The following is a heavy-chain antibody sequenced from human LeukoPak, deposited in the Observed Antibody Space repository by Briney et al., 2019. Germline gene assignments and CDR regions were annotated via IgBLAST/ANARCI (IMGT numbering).Heavy chain of an antibody. Sequence: SVPALVKPTQTLRLTCTFSGFSLSTSGMRVRWIRQPPGKALEWHARIDWDDDKLYTTSLKTRLTISKDTSKNQVVLTMTNMDPVDTATYYCARIYSDRGMDVWGKGTTVTVSS. J-gene: IGHJ6*04. CDR3: ARIYSDRGMDV. V-gene: IGHV2-70*04. CDR1: GFSLSTSGMR. D-gene: IGHD3-9*01. CDR2: IDWDDDK.